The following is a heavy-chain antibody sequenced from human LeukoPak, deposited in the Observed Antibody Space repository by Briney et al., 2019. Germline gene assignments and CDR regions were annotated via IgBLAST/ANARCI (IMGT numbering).Heavy chain of an antibody. D-gene: IGHD6-19*01. V-gene: IGHV4-34*01. Sequence: SETRSLTCAVYGGSFSGYYWSWIRQPPGKGLEWLGEINHSGRTNYNPSLKSRLTISLDMSKNQFSLRLNSVTAADTAVYYCARGIKAVAPPLYSYYYMDVWGKGTTVSVSS. J-gene: IGHJ6*03. CDR3: ARGIKAVAPPLYSYYYMDV. CDR2: INHSGRT. CDR1: GGSFSGYY.